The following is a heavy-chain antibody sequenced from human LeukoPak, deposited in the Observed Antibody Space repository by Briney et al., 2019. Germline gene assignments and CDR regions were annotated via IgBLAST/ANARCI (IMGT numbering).Heavy chain of an antibody. CDR1: GYTFTSYY. V-gene: IGHV1-46*01. D-gene: IGHD3-22*01. CDR2: INPSGGST. J-gene: IGHJ4*02. Sequence: ASVKVSCKASGYTFTSYYMHWVRQAPGQGLEWMGIINPSGGSTSYAQKFQGRVTMTRDTSTSTVYMELSSLRSEDTAVYYCARGIYYYDSSGYLLDYWGKGTLVTVS. CDR3: ARGIYYYDSSGYLLDY.